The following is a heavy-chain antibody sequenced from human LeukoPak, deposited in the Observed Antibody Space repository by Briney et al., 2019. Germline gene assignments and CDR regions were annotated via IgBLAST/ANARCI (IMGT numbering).Heavy chain of an antibody. J-gene: IGHJ6*03. V-gene: IGHV3-43D*03. CDR2: ISWDGGST. D-gene: IGHD6-19*01. CDR1: GFTFDDYA. Sequence: GGSLRLSCAASGFTFDDYAMHWVRQAPGKGLEWVPLISWDGGSTYYADSVKGRFTISRDNSKNSLYLQMNSLRAEDTALYYCAKSVAGGYYYYYMDVWGRGTTVTVSS. CDR3: AKSVAGGYYYYYMDV.